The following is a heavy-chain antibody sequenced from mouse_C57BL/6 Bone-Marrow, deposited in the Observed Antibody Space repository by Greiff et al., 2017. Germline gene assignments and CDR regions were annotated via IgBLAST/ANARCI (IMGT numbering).Heavy chain of an antibody. Sequence: QVQLQQPGAELVKPGASVKLSCKASGYTFTSYWMHWVKQRPGQGLEWIGEIHPNRGSTNYNEKFKGKATLTVDKSSSTAYMQLSSLTSEDSAVDYSAGEDDGCYFDYWGEGTTLTVSS. CDR3: AGEDDGCYFDY. J-gene: IGHJ2*01. V-gene: IGHV1-64*01. CDR1: GYTFTSYW. CDR2: IHPNRGST. D-gene: IGHD2-3*01.